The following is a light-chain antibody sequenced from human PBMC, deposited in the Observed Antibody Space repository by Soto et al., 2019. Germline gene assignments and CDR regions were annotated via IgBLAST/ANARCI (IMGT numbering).Light chain of an antibody. CDR1: SSDVGGYKY. J-gene: IGLJ1*01. Sequence: QSALTQPASVSGSPGQSITISCTGSSSDVGGYKYVSWYQQHPGKAPKLMIFEVSNRPSGVSNRFSGSKSANTASLTISGLQADDEAHYYCTSYTSDNRNYVFGTGTKVTVL. CDR3: TSYTSDNRNYV. CDR2: EVS. V-gene: IGLV2-14*01.